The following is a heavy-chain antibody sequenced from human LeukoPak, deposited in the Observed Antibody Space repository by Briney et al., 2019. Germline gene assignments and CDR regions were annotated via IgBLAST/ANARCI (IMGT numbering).Heavy chain of an antibody. CDR3: AKPPHGSGWYTDNWFDP. J-gene: IGHJ5*02. Sequence: GGSLRLSCVASGFNFSSFAMSWVRQAPGKGLEWVSAITSSDSTDYTYYADSVKGRFTISRDNSKNTLYLEMNSLRAEDTAVYYCAKPPHGSGWYTDNWFDPWGQGTRVTVSS. V-gene: IGHV3-23*05. CDR1: GFNFSSFA. CDR2: ITSSDSTDYT. D-gene: IGHD6-19*01.